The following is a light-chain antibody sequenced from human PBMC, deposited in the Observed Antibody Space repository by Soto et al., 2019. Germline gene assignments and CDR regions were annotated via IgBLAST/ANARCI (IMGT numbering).Light chain of an antibody. CDR1: SSDVGGYNY. J-gene: IGLJ2*01. CDR2: DVS. CDR3: RSYEGSNNLGV. V-gene: IGLV2-8*01. Sequence: QSALTQPPSASGSPGQSVTISCTGTSSDVGGYNYVSWYQQHPGKAPKLMIYDVSKRPSGVPDRFSGSKSGNTASLTVSGLQTEDEADYYCRSYEGSNNLGVFGGGTQLTVL.